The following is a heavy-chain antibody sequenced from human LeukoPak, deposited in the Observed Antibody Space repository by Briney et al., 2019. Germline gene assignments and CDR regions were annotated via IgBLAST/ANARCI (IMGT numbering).Heavy chain of an antibody. D-gene: IGHD2-2*01. V-gene: IGHV1-18*01. J-gene: IGHJ5*02. Sequence: ASVKVSCKASGYTFTSYGISWVRQAPGQGLEWMGWISAYNGNTNYAQKLQGRVTMTTDTSTSTAYTELRSLRSDDTAVYYCASSSTLSSWFDPWGQGTLVTVSS. CDR1: GYTFTSYG. CDR2: ISAYNGNT. CDR3: ASSSTLSSWFDP.